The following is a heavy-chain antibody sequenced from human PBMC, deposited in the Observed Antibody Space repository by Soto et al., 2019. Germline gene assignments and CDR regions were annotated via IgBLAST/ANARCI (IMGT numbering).Heavy chain of an antibody. CDR3: TTERIHMVRGVIDY. CDR1: GFTFSNAW. V-gene: IGHV3-15*01. J-gene: IGHJ4*02. Sequence: GGSLRLSCAASGFTFSNAWMSWVRQAPGKGLEWVGRIKSKTDSGSTEYAAPVKGRFTISRDDSKNTLYLQMNSLKTEDTAVYYCTTERIHMVRGVIDYWGQGTLVTVSS. CDR2: IKSKTDSGST. D-gene: IGHD3-10*01.